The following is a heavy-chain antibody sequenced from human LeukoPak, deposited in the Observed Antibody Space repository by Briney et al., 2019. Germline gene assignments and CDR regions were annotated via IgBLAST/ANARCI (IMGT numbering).Heavy chain of an antibody. D-gene: IGHD2-21*02. V-gene: IGHV3-30*04. Sequence: GGSLRLSCAASGFTFSSYAMHWVRQAPGKGLEWVAVISYDGSNKYYADSVKGRFTISRDNSKNTLYLQMNSLRAEDTAVYYCARERGVTAIPSYHYYGMDVWGQGTTVTVSS. CDR1: GFTFSSYA. CDR3: ARERGVTAIPSYHYYGMDV. J-gene: IGHJ6*02. CDR2: ISYDGSNK.